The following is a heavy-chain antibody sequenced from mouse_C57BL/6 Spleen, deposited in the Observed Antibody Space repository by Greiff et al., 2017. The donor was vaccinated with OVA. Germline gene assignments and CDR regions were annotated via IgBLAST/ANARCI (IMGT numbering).Heavy chain of an antibody. J-gene: IGHJ3*01. CDR1: GYTFTSSW. CDR3: ARDDYPVAY. CDR2: INPSNGGT. D-gene: IGHD2-4*01. V-gene: IGHV1-53*01. Sequence: QVQLQQPGTELVKPGASVTLSCKASGYTFTSSWMHWVKQRPGQGLEWIGNINPSNGGTNYNEQFKSKATLTVDKSSSTSFMQLSSLTSEDSAVYYCARDDYPVAYWGQGTLVTVSA.